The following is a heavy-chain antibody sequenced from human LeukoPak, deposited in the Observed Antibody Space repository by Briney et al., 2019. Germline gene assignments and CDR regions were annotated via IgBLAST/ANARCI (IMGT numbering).Heavy chain of an antibody. CDR2: IYYSGGT. V-gene: IGHV4-39*07. CDR1: GGSISNNYVY. D-gene: IGHD6-13*01. CDR3: TASSSWYNY. Sequence: SETLSLTCTVSGGSISNNYVYWAWIRQPPGKGLEWIGTIYYSGGTYYNPSLKSRVTISVDTSKNQFSLKLSSVTAADTAVYYCTASSSWYNYWGQGTLVTVSS. J-gene: IGHJ4*02.